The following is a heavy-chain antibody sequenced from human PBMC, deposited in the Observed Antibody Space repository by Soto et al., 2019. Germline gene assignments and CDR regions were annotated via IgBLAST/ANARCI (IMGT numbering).Heavy chain of an antibody. CDR2: FDGSVGHT. Sequence: PVGSLRLSCAASGFSFSSYAVSWVRQAPGKGLEWVSVFDGSVGHTYYTNSVKGRFTISNDNSKNTLFLKMNSLKAEDTAVYFCAKNLQYDSGWRLNYWGQGTMVTVYS. D-gene: IGHD6-19*01. CDR3: AKNLQYDSGWRLNY. CDR1: GFSFSSYA. J-gene: IGHJ4*02. V-gene: IGHV3-23*01.